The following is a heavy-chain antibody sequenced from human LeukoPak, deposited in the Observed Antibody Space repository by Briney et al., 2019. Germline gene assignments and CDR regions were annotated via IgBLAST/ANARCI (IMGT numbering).Heavy chain of an antibody. CDR3: ASRQLVSHYYYYGMDV. V-gene: IGHV4-34*01. D-gene: IGHD6-13*01. Sequence: TSETLSLTCAVYGGSFSGYYWSWIRQPPGKGLEWIGEINHSGSTNYNPSLKSRVTISVDTSKNQFSLKLSSVTAADTAVYYCASRQLVSHYYYYGMDVWGQGTTVTVSS. J-gene: IGHJ6*02. CDR1: GGSFSGYY. CDR2: INHSGST.